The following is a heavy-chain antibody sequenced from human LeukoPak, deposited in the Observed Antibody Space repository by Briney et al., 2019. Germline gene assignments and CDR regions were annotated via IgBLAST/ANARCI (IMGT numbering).Heavy chain of an antibody. CDR2: IYHSGST. V-gene: IGHV4-4*02. Sequence: SETLSLTCAVSGGSISSSNWWSWVRQPPGKGLEWIGEIYHSGSTNYNPSLKSRVTISVDKSKNQLSLKLSSVTAADTAVYYCARDNEDYDSSGYYYVAYWGQGTLVTVSS. CDR3: ARDNEDYDSSGYYYVAY. CDR1: GGSISSSNW. J-gene: IGHJ4*02. D-gene: IGHD3-22*01.